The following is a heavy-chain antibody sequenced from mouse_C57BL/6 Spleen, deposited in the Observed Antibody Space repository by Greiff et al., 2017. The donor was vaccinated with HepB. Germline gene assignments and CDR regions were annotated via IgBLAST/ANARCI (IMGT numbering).Heavy chain of an antibody. CDR3: ARSRGYSSYVRYCAMDY. CDR2: IYPGDGDT. D-gene: IGHD1-1*01. Sequence: QVQLKESGPELVKPGASVKISCKASGYAFSSSWMNWVKQRPGKGLEWIGRIYPGDGDTNYNGKFKGKATLTADQSSSTAYMQLSRLTSEDSAVYVVARSRGYSSYVRYCAMDYWGQGTSVTVSS. CDR1: GYAFSSSW. J-gene: IGHJ4*01. V-gene: IGHV1-82*01.